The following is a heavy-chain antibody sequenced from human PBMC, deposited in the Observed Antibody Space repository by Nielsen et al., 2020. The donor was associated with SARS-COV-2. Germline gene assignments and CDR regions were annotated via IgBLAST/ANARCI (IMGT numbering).Heavy chain of an antibody. CDR3: ARDGIAVAGTRNWFDY. V-gene: IGHV1-3*01. CDR1: GYTFTSYA. D-gene: IGHD6-19*01. J-gene: IGHJ4*03. Sequence: ASVKVSCKASGYTFTSYAMHWVRQAPGQRLEWMGWINAGNGNTKYSQKFQGRVTITRDTSASTAYMELSSLRSEDTAVYYCARDGIAVAGTRNWFDYWGQGTTVTVSS. CDR2: INAGNGNT.